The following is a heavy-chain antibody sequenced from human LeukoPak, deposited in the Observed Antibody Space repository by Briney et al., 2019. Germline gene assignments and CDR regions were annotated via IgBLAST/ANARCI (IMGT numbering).Heavy chain of an antibody. Sequence: GESLKISCKGSGYSFTSYWIGWVRQMPGKGLEWMGRIDPSDSYTNYSPSFQGHVTISADKSISTAYLQWSSLKASDTAMYYCARQDTEWFDPWGQGTLVTVSS. J-gene: IGHJ5*02. CDR3: ARQDTEWFDP. CDR1: GYSFTSYW. CDR2: IDPSDSYT. D-gene: IGHD5-18*01. V-gene: IGHV5-10-1*01.